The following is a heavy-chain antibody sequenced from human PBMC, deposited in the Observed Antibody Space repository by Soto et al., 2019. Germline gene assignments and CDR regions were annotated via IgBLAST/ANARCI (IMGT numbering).Heavy chain of an antibody. V-gene: IGHV5-51*03. D-gene: IGHD2-15*01. CDR3: ARPKVTGRWYDGMDV. CDR1: GYSFSSYW. Sequence: EVQLVQSGAEVKKPGESLKISCKGSGYSFSSYWIGWVRQMPGKRLECMGIIYPGDSDTRYSPSFQGQVTISADKSISTAYLQWSSLKASDTAMYYCARPKVTGRWYDGMDVWGQGTTVTVSS. J-gene: IGHJ6*01. CDR2: IYPGDSDT.